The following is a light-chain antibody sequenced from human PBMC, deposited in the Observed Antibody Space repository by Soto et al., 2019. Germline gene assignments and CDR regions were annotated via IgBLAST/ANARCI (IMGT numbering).Light chain of an antibody. CDR3: HVWDSSSDHYV. Sequence: YPLTQPPSVSVAPGYTASINCWGNNPAGKSVHWYQQMPGHAPGLVVYDHNDRPSGTPDPFSRSISGDTATLTIRRVKAGDGADYYCHVWDSSSDHYVFGTGPKVTV. CDR2: DHN. V-gene: IGLV3-21*02. J-gene: IGLJ1*01. CDR1: NPAGKS.